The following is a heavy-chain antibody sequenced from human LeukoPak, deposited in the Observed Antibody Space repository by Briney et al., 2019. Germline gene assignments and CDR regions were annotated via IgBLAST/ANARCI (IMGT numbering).Heavy chain of an antibody. Sequence: SGTLSLTCTVSGYSFSSGYYWGWIRQPPGKGLEWIGSIYHSGSTYYNPSLKSRVTISVDTSKNQFSLRLSSVTAADTAVYYCARRSGGSWGPFDYWGQGTLVTVSS. CDR3: ARRSGGSWGPFDY. CDR2: IYHSGST. D-gene: IGHD2-15*01. CDR1: GYSFSSGYY. V-gene: IGHV4-38-2*02. J-gene: IGHJ4*02.